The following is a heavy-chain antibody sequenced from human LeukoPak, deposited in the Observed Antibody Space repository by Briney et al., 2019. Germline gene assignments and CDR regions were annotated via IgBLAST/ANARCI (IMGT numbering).Heavy chain of an antibody. Sequence: ASVKVSCKASGYTFTSYGISWVRQAPGQGLEWMGWISAYSGNTNYAQKLQGRVTMTTDTSTSTAYMELRSLRSDDTAVYYCARDRGYYYDSSGYYESLPSDYWGQGTLVTVSS. V-gene: IGHV1-18*01. CDR2: ISAYSGNT. D-gene: IGHD3-22*01. J-gene: IGHJ4*02. CDR3: ARDRGYYYDSSGYYESLPSDY. CDR1: GYTFTSYG.